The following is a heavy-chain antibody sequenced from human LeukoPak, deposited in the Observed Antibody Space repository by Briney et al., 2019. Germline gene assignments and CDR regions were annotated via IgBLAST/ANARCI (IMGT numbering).Heavy chain of an antibody. V-gene: IGHV3-43*02. CDR3: AKGVYNDSSGYLYWFDP. J-gene: IGHJ5*02. Sequence: GESLRLSCAPSGFTYDDYAMHWVRPPPGKALEWVSLNSGDGGRTYYADSVKRRFTICRDNRKNPLYRQLKSVRTGDTALYFWAKGVYNDSSGYLYWFDPWGQGSLATVSS. D-gene: IGHD3-22*01. CDR2: NSGDGGRT. CDR1: GFTYDDYA.